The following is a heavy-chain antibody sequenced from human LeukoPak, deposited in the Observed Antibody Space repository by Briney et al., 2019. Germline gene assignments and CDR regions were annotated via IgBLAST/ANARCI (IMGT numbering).Heavy chain of an antibody. CDR2: ISHDGSNK. Sequence: GRSLRLSCAASGFTFSTYGMHWVRQAPGKGLEWVAVISHDGSNKYYAGSVKGRFTISRDNSKNTLYLQMNSLRAEDTAVYYCAKITISGYYYPAGVDYWGQGTLVTGSS. J-gene: IGHJ4*02. V-gene: IGHV3-30*18. CDR3: AKITISGYYYPAGVDY. D-gene: IGHD3-22*01. CDR1: GFTFSTYG.